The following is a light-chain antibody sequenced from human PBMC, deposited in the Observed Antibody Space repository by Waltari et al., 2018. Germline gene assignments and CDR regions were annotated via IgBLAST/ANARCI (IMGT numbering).Light chain of an antibody. CDR3: QQYNNWPPWT. CDR1: QSVRNN. Sequence: EIVMKQSPATLSVSPGERATLSCRASQSVRNNLVWYQQKPGQAPRLLIYGASTRVNGIPARFSGSGSGTEFTLTISSLQSEDFAVYYCQQYNNWPPWTFGQGTKVEIK. CDR2: GAS. J-gene: IGKJ1*01. V-gene: IGKV3-15*01.